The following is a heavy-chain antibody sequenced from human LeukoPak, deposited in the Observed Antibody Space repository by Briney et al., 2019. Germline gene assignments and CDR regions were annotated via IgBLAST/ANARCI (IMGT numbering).Heavy chain of an antibody. CDR1: GGSISSYY. D-gene: IGHD1-26*01. CDR3: ARGIVGATLYYFDY. Sequence: SETLSLTCTVSGGSISSYYWSWIRQPPGKGLEWIGYIYYSGSTNYNPSLKSRVTISVDTSKNQFSLKLSSVTAADTAVYYCARGIVGATLYYFDYWGQGTLVTVSS. CDR2: IYYSGST. J-gene: IGHJ4*02. V-gene: IGHV4-59*12.